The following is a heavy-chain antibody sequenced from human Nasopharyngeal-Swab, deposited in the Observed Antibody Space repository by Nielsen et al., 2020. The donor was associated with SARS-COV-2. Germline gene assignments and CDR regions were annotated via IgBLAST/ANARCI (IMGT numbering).Heavy chain of an antibody. CDR1: GFTFDDYA. V-gene: IGHV3-9*01. Sequence: LRLSCAASGFTFDDYAMHWVRQAPGKGPEWVSGISWNSGSIGYADSVKGRFTISRDNAKNSLYLQMNSLHQGPIGLPPGTLLQEHLWG. CDR3: TLLQEHL. J-gene: IGHJ6*01. CDR2: ISWNSGSI.